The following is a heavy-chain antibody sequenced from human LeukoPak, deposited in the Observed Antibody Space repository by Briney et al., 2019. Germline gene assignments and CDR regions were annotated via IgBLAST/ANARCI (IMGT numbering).Heavy chain of an antibody. V-gene: IGHV3-15*01. CDR3: TTDTLSPIQLWLNEPKDAFDI. Sequence: GGSLRLSCAASGFTFSNAWMSWVRQAPGKGLEWVGRIKSKTDGGTTDYAAPVKGRFTIPRDDSKNTLYLQMNSLKTEDTAVYYCTTDTLSPIQLWLNEPKDAFDIWGQGTMVTVSS. CDR1: GFTFSNAW. D-gene: IGHD5-18*01. J-gene: IGHJ3*02. CDR2: IKSKTDGGTT.